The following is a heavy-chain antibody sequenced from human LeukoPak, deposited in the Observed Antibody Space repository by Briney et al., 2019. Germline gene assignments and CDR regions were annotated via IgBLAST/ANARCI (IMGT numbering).Heavy chain of an antibody. J-gene: IGHJ4*02. D-gene: IGHD6-19*01. CDR2: ISSSSSYI. V-gene: IGHV3-21*01. Sequence: NPGGSLRLSCAASGFTFSSYSMNWVRQAPGKGLEWVSSISSSSSYIYYAYSVKGRFTISRDNAKNSLYRRMNSLRAEDTAVYYCATAVAGTSLYFDCWGQGSLVTASS. CDR3: ATAVAGTSLYFDC. CDR1: GFTFSSYS.